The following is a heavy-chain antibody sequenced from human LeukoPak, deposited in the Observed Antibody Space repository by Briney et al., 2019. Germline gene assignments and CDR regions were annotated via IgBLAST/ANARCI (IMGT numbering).Heavy chain of an antibody. V-gene: IGHV3-30*02. D-gene: IGHD3-10*01. Sequence: GGSLRLSCAASGFTFSSYGMHWVRQAPGKGLEWVAFIRYVGSNKYYADSVKGRFTISRDNSKNTLYLQMNSLRAEDTAVYYCGRARGGDYYYYYMDVWGKGTTVTVSS. CDR3: GRARGGDYYYYYMDV. CDR1: GFTFSSYG. CDR2: IRYVGSNK. J-gene: IGHJ6*03.